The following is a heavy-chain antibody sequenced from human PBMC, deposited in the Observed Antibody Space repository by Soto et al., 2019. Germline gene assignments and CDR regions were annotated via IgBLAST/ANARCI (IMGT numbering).Heavy chain of an antibody. Sequence: PSETLSLTCTVSGGSVSSGSYYWSWIRQPPGKGLEWIGYIYYSGSTNYNPSLKSRVTISVDTSKNQFSLKLSSVTAADTAVYYCARYGYSYGYFAYWGQGTLVTVSS. D-gene: IGHD5-18*01. CDR2: IYYSGST. V-gene: IGHV4-61*01. CDR1: GGSVSSGSYY. J-gene: IGHJ4*02. CDR3: ARYGYSYGYFAY.